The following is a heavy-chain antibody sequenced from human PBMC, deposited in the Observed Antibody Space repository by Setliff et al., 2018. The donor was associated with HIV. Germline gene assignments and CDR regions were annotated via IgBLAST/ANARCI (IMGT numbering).Heavy chain of an antibody. CDR3: ARDFHVLGYCSADSCPYDASDV. CDR2: IISILGTP. CDR1: GGTFSAYA. Sequence: GASVKVSCKASGGTFSAYAVNWVRQAPGQGLEWMGRIISILGTPNYSHKFQGRVTITADKSTTTTYMGLSSLRSDDTAIYYCARDFHVLGYCSADSCPYDASDVWGQGTMVTV. V-gene: IGHV1-69*04. D-gene: IGHD2-15*01. J-gene: IGHJ3*01.